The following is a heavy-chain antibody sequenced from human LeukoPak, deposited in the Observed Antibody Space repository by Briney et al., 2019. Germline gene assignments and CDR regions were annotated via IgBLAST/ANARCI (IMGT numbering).Heavy chain of an antibody. V-gene: IGHV4-31*03. CDR3: ARVPRGGITMVRGGQFDY. J-gene: IGHJ4*02. D-gene: IGHD3-10*01. CDR1: GGSISSSSYY. CDR2: IYYSGST. Sequence: SETLSLTCTVSGGSISSSSYYWSWIRQHPGKGLEWIGYIYYSGSTYYNPSLKSRVTISVDTSKNQFSLKLSSVTAADTAVYYCARVPRGGITMVRGGQFDYWGQGTLVTVSS.